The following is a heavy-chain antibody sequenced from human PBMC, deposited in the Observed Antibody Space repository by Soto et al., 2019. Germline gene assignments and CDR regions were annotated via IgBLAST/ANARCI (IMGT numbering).Heavy chain of an antibody. CDR1: GFTVSTKY. CDR2: IYSGGST. V-gene: IGHV3-66*01. CDR3: ARDPWAADY. J-gene: IGHJ4*02. Sequence: EVQLVESGGGLVQPGGSLRLSCAASGFTVSTKYMSWVRQAPGTGLEGVSVIYSGGSTFYADSVRGRFTISRDNSKNTVNLQMNSLRAEDTGVYYCARDPWAADYWGQGTLVTVSS. D-gene: IGHD3-16*01.